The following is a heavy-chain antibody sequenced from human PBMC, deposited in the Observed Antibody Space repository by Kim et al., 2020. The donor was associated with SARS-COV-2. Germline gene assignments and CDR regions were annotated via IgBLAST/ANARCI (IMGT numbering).Heavy chain of an antibody. J-gene: IGHJ1*01. D-gene: IGHD3-3*02. CDR3: AKPPAGTPFIY. Sequence: GGSLRLSCAASGFTFNNYAMPWVRQAPGKGLEWVSSFSCDGSRIDAAFSMDRLSTTCDNTTKVFLFLQKNRLIADTTAFYYCAKPPAGTPFIYWGPGTL. V-gene: IGHV3-23*01. CDR2: FSCDGSR. CDR1: GFTFNNYA.